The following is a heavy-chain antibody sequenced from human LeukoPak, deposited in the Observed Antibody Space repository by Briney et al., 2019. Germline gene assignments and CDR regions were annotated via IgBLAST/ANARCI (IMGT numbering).Heavy chain of an antibody. CDR2: ISTDGYTT. D-gene: IGHD2-15*01. CDR1: GLAFSAYK. Sequence: GGSMRLSCAASGLAFSAYKMHWVRQAPRKGLVWVSRISTDGYTTDYADFVQGRFTASRDNTKNTWSLEMNSLRAEDAAVYYCVVGGSPGYWGQGTLVTVSS. CDR3: VVGGSPGY. J-gene: IGHJ4*02. V-gene: IGHV3-74*01.